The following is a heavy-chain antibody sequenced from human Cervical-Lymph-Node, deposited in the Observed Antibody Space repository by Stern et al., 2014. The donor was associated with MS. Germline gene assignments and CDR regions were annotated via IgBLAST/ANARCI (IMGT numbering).Heavy chain of an antibody. CDR2: ISAFDGNT. CDR3: AKDGRYSSTHLDF. J-gene: IGHJ4*02. CDR1: GYTFASYG. Sequence: QMQLVQSGSEVKKPGASVKVSCETSGYTFASYGISWVRQAPGQGLEWMAWISAFDGNTNYAQKFQGRVTMTTDTSTSTAYMELRSLRSDDTAVYYCAKDGRYSSTHLDFWGQGTLVTVSS. D-gene: IGHD6-13*01. V-gene: IGHV1-18*04.